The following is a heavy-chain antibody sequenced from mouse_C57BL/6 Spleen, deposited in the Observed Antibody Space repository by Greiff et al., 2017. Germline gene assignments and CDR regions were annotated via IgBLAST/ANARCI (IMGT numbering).Heavy chain of an antibody. J-gene: IGHJ2*01. Sequence: QVQLKESGAELVRPGTSVKVSCKASGYAFTNYLIEWVKQRPGQGLEWIGVINPGSGGTNYNEKFKGKATLTADKSSSTAYMQLSSLTSEDSAVYFCARWDGTLYFDYWGQGTTLTVSS. D-gene: IGHD1-1*01. V-gene: IGHV1-54*01. CDR3: ARWDGTLYFDY. CDR1: GYAFTNYL. CDR2: INPGSGGT.